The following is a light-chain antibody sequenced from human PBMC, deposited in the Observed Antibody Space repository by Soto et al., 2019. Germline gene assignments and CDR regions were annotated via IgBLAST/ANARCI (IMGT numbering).Light chain of an antibody. V-gene: IGKV3-15*01. CDR3: QQYNNWPRT. Sequence: EIVMTQSPATLSVSPGERATLSCRASQSVSSNLAWYQQKPGQAPRLLICSASTRATGIPARFSGSGSRTEFTLTISSLQSEDFAVYYCQQYNNWPRTFGQGTKVDIK. CDR1: QSVSSN. CDR2: SAS. J-gene: IGKJ1*01.